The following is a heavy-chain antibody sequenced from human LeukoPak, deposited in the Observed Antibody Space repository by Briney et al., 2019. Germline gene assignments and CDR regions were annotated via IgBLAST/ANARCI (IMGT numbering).Heavy chain of an antibody. CDR2: IYYSGST. D-gene: IGHD6-13*01. CDR1: SGFISRYY. CDR3: ARIGSSWENYFDY. V-gene: IGHV4-59*01. Sequence: SQTLSLTCTLASGFISRYYWGWIRQPPGEVLEWIGYIYYSGSTNYNTSLKSRVTISVDTSKNQFSLKLSSVTAADTAVYYWARIGSSWENYFDYWGQGTLVTVSS. J-gene: IGHJ4*02.